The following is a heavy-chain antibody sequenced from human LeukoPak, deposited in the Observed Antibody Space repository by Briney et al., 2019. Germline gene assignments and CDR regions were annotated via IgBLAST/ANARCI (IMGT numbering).Heavy chain of an antibody. Sequence: PSETLSLTCTVSGGSISSSTYYRGWIRQPPGKGLEWIGSIYHSGSTYYNPSLKSRVTISVDTSKNQFSLKLSSVTAADTAVYYCVTVMITFGGVIATGGYYFDYWGQGTLVTVSS. V-gene: IGHV4-39*07. CDR2: IYHSGST. CDR3: VTVMITFGGVIATGGYYFDY. J-gene: IGHJ4*02. D-gene: IGHD3-16*02. CDR1: GGSISSSTYY.